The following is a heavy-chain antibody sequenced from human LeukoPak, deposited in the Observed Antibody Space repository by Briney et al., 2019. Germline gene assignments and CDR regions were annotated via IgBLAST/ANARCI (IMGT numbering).Heavy chain of an antibody. CDR1: GGSIISSDYH. J-gene: IGHJ3*02. D-gene: IGHD2-15*01. Sequence: SETLSLTCTVSGGSIISSDYHWGWVRQPPGKGLEWIGTISYSGNTDYNPSLRSRVAISVDTSNNQFSLRLGSVTAADTAVYHCARHCCSGPAKRVFDIWGQGTMVTVSS. V-gene: IGHV4-39*01. CDR2: ISYSGNT. CDR3: ARHCCSGPAKRVFDI.